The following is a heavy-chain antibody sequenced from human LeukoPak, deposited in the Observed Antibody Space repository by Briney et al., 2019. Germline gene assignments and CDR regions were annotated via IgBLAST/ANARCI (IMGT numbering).Heavy chain of an antibody. CDR1: GFTFSSYA. CDR3: AKDGYYYDSSGYYYDPYYFDY. D-gene: IGHD3-22*01. Sequence: GGSLRLSCAASGFTFSSYAMSWVHQAPGKGLEWVSAISGSGGSTYYADSVKGRFTISRDNSKNTLYLQMNSLRAEDTAVYYCAKDGYYYDSSGYYYDPYYFDYWGQGTLVTVSS. J-gene: IGHJ4*02. V-gene: IGHV3-23*01. CDR2: ISGSGGST.